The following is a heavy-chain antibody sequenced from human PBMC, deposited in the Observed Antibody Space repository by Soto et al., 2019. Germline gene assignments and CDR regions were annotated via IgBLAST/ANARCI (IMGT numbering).Heavy chain of an antibody. J-gene: IGHJ6*02. CDR3: AKDDSSGYSGYGDYYYYGMDV. CDR1: GFTFNTYG. Sequence: PGGSLRLSCAASGFTFNTYGMHWVRQAPGKGLEWVAVMSYDGINKWYGDSVKGRFTISRDNSKNTLYLQMNSLRAEDTAVYYCAKDDSSGYSGYGDYYYYGMDVWGQGTTVTVSS. D-gene: IGHD5-12*01. V-gene: IGHV3-30*18. CDR2: MSYDGINK.